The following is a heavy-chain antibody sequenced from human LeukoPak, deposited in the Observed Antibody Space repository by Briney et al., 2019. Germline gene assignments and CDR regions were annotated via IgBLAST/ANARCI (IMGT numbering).Heavy chain of an antibody. CDR1: GGAISSGSYY. D-gene: IGHD6-19*01. Sequence: PSETLSLTCIVSGGAISSGSYYWGWIRQPPGKGLEWIGSIYHSGSTYYNPSLKSRVTISVDTSKNQFSLKLSSVTAADTAVYYCARDESQWLVLHYFDYWGQGTLVTVSS. CDR2: IYHSGST. V-gene: IGHV4-39*07. CDR3: ARDESQWLVLHYFDY. J-gene: IGHJ4*02.